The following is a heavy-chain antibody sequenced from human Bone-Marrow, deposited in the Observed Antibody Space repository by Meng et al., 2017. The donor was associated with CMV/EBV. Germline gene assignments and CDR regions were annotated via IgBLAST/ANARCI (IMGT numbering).Heavy chain of an antibody. CDR2: ISPRSSTV. Sequence: GESLKISCAASGFTFSNAWMSWVRQAPGRGLEWVSYISPRSSTVDYAETVKGRFTIFRDNAKNSLYLQMNSLRAEDTAVYYCARAMSGGTYYVYLDYWGQGTLVTVSS. CDR3: ARAMSGGTYYVYLDY. J-gene: IGHJ4*02. D-gene: IGHD1-26*01. V-gene: IGHV3-48*04. CDR1: GFTFSNAW.